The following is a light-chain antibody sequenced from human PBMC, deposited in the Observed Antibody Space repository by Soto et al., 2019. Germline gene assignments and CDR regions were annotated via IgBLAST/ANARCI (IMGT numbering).Light chain of an antibody. CDR2: DAS. CDR3: QQFNNYPPLT. Sequence: AIQLTQSPSSLSASVGDRVTITCRASQGISSALAWYQQKPGKAPKLLIYDASSLESGVPSRFSGSGSGTDFTLTISSLQPEDCATYSCQQFNNYPPLTYGGGTKGDIK. CDR1: QGISSA. J-gene: IGKJ4*01. V-gene: IGKV1D-13*01.